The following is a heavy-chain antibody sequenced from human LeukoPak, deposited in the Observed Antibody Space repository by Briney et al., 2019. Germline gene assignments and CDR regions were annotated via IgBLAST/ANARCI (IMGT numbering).Heavy chain of an antibody. V-gene: IGHV4-4*07. CDR1: GGSISNYF. Sequence: SETLSLTCTVSGGSISNYFWSWIRQPAGKGLEWIGRIYSSGSTNYNPSLKSRVIMSVDTSKNQFSPMLNSVTAADTAVYYCAKGYTYGYFSYFDPWGQGTLVTVSS. D-gene: IGHD5-18*01. CDR2: IYSSGST. CDR3: AKGYTYGYFSYFDP. J-gene: IGHJ5*02.